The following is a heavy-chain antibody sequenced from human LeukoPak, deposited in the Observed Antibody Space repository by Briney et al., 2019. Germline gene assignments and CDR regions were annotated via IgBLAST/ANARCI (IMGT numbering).Heavy chain of an antibody. CDR2: IYSGGST. J-gene: IGHJ5*02. Sequence: GGSPRLSCAASGFTVSSNYMSWVRQAPGKGLEWVSVIYSGGSTYYADSVKGRFTISRDNSKNTLYLQMNSLRAEDTAVYYCARDRRETMITFGGVMTAGWFDPWGQGTLVTVSS. D-gene: IGHD3-16*01. CDR3: ARDRRETMITFGGVMTAGWFDP. V-gene: IGHV3-53*01. CDR1: GFTVSSNY.